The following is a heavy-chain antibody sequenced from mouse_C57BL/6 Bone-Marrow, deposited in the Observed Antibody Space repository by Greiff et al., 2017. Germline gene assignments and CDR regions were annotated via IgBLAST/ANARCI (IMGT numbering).Heavy chain of an antibody. D-gene: IGHD1-1*01. Sequence: VQLQQSGAELVRPGTSVKVSCKASGYAFTNYLIEWVKQRPGQGLEWIGVINPGSGGTNYNEKFKGKATLTADKSSSTAYMQLSSLTSEDSAVYFCARFPNYYGSSYSDYWGQGTTLTVSS. CDR1: GYAFTNYL. J-gene: IGHJ2*01. V-gene: IGHV1-54*01. CDR2: INPGSGGT. CDR3: ARFPNYYGSSYSDY.